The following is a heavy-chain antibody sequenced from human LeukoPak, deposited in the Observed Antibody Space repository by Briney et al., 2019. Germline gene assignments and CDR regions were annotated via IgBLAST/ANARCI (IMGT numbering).Heavy chain of an antibody. D-gene: IGHD2-15*01. Sequence: GASVKVSCKASGYTFTGYYMHWVRQAPGQGLEWMGWINPNSGGTNYAQKFQGRVTMTRDTSISTAYMELSRLTSDDTAVYYCARGDIVVVVASTEYYFDYWGQGTLVTVSS. CDR1: GYTFTGYY. CDR2: INPNSGGT. CDR3: ARGDIVVVVASTEYYFDY. V-gene: IGHV1-2*02. J-gene: IGHJ4*02.